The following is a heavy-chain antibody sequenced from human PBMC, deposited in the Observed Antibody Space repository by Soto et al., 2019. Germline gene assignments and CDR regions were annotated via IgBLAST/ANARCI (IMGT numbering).Heavy chain of an antibody. CDR2: FSTGGDGGST. D-gene: IGHD5-18*01. CDR1: GFTFSTYE. J-gene: IGHJ4*02. V-gene: IGHV3-64D*06. Sequence: PGGSLRLSCAASGFTFSTYEMSWVRQAPGKGLEWVSGFSTGGDGGSTYYADSVKGRFTISRDNSKNTLYLQMSSLRAEDTAVYYCVKALDSYGSDHFDYWGQGTLVTVSS. CDR3: VKALDSYGSDHFDY.